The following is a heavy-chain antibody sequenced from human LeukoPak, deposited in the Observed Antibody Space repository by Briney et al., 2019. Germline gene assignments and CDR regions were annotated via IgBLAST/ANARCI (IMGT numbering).Heavy chain of an antibody. V-gene: IGHV4-59*01. CDR2: IFYSGRT. J-gene: IGHJ4*02. Sequence: SETLSLTCTVSGGSISSYYWNWIRQPPGKGLEWIGYIFYSGRTSYNPSLKSRVTISVDTSKKQFSLKLSSVTAADTAVYYCARVSGYDWESFYDYWGQGTLVTVSS. CDR1: GGSISSYY. D-gene: IGHD5-12*01. CDR3: ARVSGYDWESFYDY.